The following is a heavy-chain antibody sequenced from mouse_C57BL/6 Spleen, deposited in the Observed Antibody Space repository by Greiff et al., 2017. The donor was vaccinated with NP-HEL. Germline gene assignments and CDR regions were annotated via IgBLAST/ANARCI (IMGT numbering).Heavy chain of an antibody. Sequence: VKLQQSGAELVKPGASVKISCKASGYAFSSYWMNWVKQRPGKGLEWIGQIYPGDGDTNYNGKFKGKATLTADKSSSTAYMQLSSLTSEDSAVYFCAREGYYGSSYGYAMDYWGQGTSVTVSS. V-gene: IGHV1-80*01. CDR2: IYPGDGDT. CDR3: AREGYYGSSYGYAMDY. CDR1: GYAFSSYW. J-gene: IGHJ4*01. D-gene: IGHD1-1*01.